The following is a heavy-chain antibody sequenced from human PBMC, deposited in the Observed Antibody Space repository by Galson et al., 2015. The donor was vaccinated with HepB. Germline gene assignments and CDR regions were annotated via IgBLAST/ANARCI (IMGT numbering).Heavy chain of an antibody. CDR2: INAGNGNT. V-gene: IGHV1-3*01. CDR1: GYTFTSYA. Sequence: SVKVSCKASGYTFTSYAMHWVRQAPGQRLEWMGWINAGNGNTKYSQKFQGRVTITRDTSASTAYMELSSLRSEDTAVYYCARVAEGYYYDSSGYLAFDPWGQGTLVTVSS. D-gene: IGHD3-22*01. CDR3: ARVAEGYYYDSSGYLAFDP. J-gene: IGHJ5*02.